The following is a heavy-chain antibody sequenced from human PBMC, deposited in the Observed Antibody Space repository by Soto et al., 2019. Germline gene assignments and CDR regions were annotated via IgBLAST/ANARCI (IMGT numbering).Heavy chain of an antibody. CDR2: IYPGDSDT. D-gene: IGHD6-6*01. CDR3: ATGAREAAARGYYYYYGMDV. Sequence: EALKISCKVSGYSFTSYWICWVRQMPGKGLGWMGIIYPGDSDTRYSPSFQGQVTISADKSISTAYLQWSSLKASDTAMYYCATGAREAAARGYYYYYGMDVWGQGTTVTV. J-gene: IGHJ6*02. V-gene: IGHV5-51*01. CDR1: GYSFTSYW.